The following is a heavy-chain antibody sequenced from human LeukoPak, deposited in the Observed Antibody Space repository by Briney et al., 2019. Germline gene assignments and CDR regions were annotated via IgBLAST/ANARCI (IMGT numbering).Heavy chain of an antibody. CDR3: ARHFLWFGELMAFDY. J-gene: IGHJ4*02. V-gene: IGHV4-59*08. CDR1: GGSISSYY. CDR2: IYYSGST. D-gene: IGHD3-10*01. Sequence: SETLSLTCTVSGGSISSYYWSWIRQPPGKGLEWIGYIYYSGSTNYNPSLKNRVTISVDTSKNQFSLKLSSVTAADTAVYYCARHFLWFGELMAFDYWGQGTLVTVSS.